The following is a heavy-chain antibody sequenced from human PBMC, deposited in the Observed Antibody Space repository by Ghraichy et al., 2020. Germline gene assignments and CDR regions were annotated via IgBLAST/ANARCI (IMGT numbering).Heavy chain of an antibody. CDR2: IAGYNGDT. CDR1: GYSFDIYA. CDR3: ARGGLSVADGLDV. D-gene: IGHD3-10*01. V-gene: IGHV1-18*01. J-gene: IGHJ6*02. Sequence: ASVKVSCKASGYSFDIYAITWVRQAPGQGLEWMGWIAGYNGDTKYTQKFQGRVTMTTDTSTSTVYMELRSLTSDDSAVYYCARGGLSVADGLDVWGQGTTVTVSS.